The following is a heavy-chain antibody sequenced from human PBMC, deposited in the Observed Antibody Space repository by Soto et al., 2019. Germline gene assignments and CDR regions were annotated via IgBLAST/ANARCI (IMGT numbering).Heavy chain of an antibody. Sequence: QVQLVESGGGVVQPGRSLRLSCAASGFIFSSYAMHWVRQATGKGLEWVAVISYDGSNKYYAESVKGRFTISRVNCKNTLYLQMNSLRAEDTAVYYCAREGRIAGGFDYCGQGTLVTVPS. CDR1: GFIFSSYA. V-gene: IGHV3-30*04. CDR2: ISYDGSNK. D-gene: IGHD1-20*01. CDR3: AREGRIAGGFDY. J-gene: IGHJ4*02.